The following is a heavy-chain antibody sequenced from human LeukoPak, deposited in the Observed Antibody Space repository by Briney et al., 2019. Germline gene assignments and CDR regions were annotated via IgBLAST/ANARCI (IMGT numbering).Heavy chain of an antibody. D-gene: IGHD3-22*01. CDR3: AREAVEGIVVPLDY. Sequence: GGSLRLSCAASGFSFSGYWMTWVRQAPGKGLELVANIKHDGSDKYYVDSVKGRFSISKDNSKSSLYLQMNSPRAEDTAVYYCAREAVEGIVVPLDYWGQGTLVTVSS. V-gene: IGHV3-7*05. CDR2: IKHDGSDK. J-gene: IGHJ4*02. CDR1: GFSFSGYW.